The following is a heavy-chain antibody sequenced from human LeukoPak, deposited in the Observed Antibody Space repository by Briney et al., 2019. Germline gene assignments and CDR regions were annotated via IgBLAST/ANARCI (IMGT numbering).Heavy chain of an antibody. CDR3: AKTSPLGYCSSTSCSNWFDP. CDR1: GFTFSSYG. V-gene: IGHV3-33*06. Sequence: GGSLRLSCAASGFTFSSYGMHWVRQAPGKGLEWVAVIWYDGSNKYYADSVKGRFTISRDNSKNTLYLQMNSLRAEDTAVYYCAKTSPLGYCSSTSCSNWFDPWGQGTLVTVSS. D-gene: IGHD2-2*01. CDR2: IWYDGSNK. J-gene: IGHJ5*02.